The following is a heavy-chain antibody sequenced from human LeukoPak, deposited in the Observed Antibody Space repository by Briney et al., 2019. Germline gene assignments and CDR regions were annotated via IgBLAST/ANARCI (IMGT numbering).Heavy chain of an antibody. D-gene: IGHD6-13*01. J-gene: IGHJ6*03. CDR1: GYTFTGYY. CDR2: INPNSGGT. CDR3: ATRGPNSSKTRYYYYYYMDV. Sequence: ASVKASCKASGYTFTGYYMHWVRQAPGQGREWMGWINPNSGGTNYAQKFQGRVTMTEDTSTDTAYMELSSLRSEDTAVYYCATRGPNSSKTRYYYYYYMDVWGKGTTVTVSS. V-gene: IGHV1-2*02.